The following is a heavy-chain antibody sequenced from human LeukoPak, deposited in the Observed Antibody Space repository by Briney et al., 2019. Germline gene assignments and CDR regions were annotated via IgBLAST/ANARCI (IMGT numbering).Heavy chain of an antibody. CDR3: AKTPSTWPQTDY. D-gene: IGHD6-6*01. Sequence: ASVKVSCKASGYTFTGYYMHWVRQAPGQGLEWMGWINPNSGGTNYAQKFQGRVTMTRDTSISTAYLELRRLTSDDTAVYYCAKTPSTWPQTDYWGQGTLVTVSS. V-gene: IGHV1-2*02. J-gene: IGHJ4*02. CDR2: INPNSGGT. CDR1: GYTFTGYY.